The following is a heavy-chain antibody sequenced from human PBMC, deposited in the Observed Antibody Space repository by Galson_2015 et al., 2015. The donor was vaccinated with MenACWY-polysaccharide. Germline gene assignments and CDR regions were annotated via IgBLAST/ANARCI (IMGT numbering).Heavy chain of an antibody. CDR1: GYTFISYD. J-gene: IGHJ3*02. V-gene: IGHV1-8*01. CDR2: MNPNSGNT. Sequence: VKVSCKASGYTFISYDFNWVRQATGQGLEWMGWMNPNSGNTGYAQKFQGRVTMTRNTSISTAYMELSSLRSEDTAVYYCARVGYYDSSGYSLNAFDIWGQGTMVTVSS. CDR3: ARVGYYDSSGYSLNAFDI. D-gene: IGHD3-22*01.